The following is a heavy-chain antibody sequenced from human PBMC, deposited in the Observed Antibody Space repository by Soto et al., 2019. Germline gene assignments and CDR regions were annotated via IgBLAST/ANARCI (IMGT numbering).Heavy chain of an antibody. CDR2: FNSDGSSK. J-gene: IGHJ6*02. D-gene: IGHD3-16*01. CDR3: ARGLKNYYAMDV. Sequence: EVQLVESGGGLVQPGGSLRLSCAASGFTFNSYWMHWVRQAPGKGLVWVSRFNSDGSSKYYGDSMKGRFTISRDNAENTVYLQRNSLRDEDTAVYFCARGLKNYYAMDVWGQGTTVTVSS. V-gene: IGHV3-74*01. CDR1: GFTFNSYW.